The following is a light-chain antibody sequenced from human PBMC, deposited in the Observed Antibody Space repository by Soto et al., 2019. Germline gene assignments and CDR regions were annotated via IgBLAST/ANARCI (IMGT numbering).Light chain of an antibody. CDR3: QQRSNWAIT. V-gene: IGKV3-11*01. CDR1: QSVSSY. CDR2: DAS. J-gene: IGKJ5*01. Sequence: IVLTQSPATLSLSPGERATLSCRASQSVSSYLAWYKQQPGQAPRLLIFDASNRDTGIPARVSGSGSGTDVTLTISSLETEDCAVYYGQQRSNWAITFGQGTRLEI.